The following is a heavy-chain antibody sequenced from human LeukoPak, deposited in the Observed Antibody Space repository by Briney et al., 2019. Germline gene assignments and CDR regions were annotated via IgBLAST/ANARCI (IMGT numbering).Heavy chain of an antibody. J-gene: IGHJ6*04. CDR1: GFTFSSYG. CDR3: AKGSSMVRGAPYYYYGMDV. Sequence: GRSLRLSCAASGFTFSSYGMHWVRQAPGKGLEGVAVISYDGSNKYYADSVKGRFTISRDNSKNTLYLQMNSLRAEDTAVYYCAKGSSMVRGAPYYYYGMDVWGKGTTVTVSS. CDR2: ISYDGSNK. V-gene: IGHV3-30*18. D-gene: IGHD3-10*01.